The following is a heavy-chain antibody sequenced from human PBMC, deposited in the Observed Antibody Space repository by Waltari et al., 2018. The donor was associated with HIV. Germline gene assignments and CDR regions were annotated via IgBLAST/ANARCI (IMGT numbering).Heavy chain of an antibody. V-gene: IGHV3-15*01. J-gene: IGHJ4*02. CDR2: IKRKTDGGTT. Sequence: EVQLVESGGGLVKPGGSLSLSCEVSGYSSSYACLAWGRQTPGKGLEWGGRIKRKTDGGTTDYAAPVKGRFTISRDDSKTTLYLQMNSLKTEDTAVYYCTTLLTSGYLYFFDNWGQGTLVTVSS. D-gene: IGHD3-22*01. CDR1: GYSSSYAC. CDR3: TTLLTSGYLYFFDN.